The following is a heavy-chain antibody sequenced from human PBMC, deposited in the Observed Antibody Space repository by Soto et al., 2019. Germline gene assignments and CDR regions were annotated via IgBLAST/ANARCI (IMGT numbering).Heavy chain of an antibody. CDR3: ARDGRDGPTYFDY. J-gene: IGHJ4*02. D-gene: IGHD1-26*01. Sequence: GGSLRLSCAASGFTFSSYSMNWVRQAPGKGLEWVSSISSSSSYIYYADSVKGRFTISRDNAKNSLYLQMNSLRAEDTAVYYCARDGRDGPTYFDYWGQGTLVTVSS. CDR2: ISSSSSYI. CDR1: GFTFSSYS. V-gene: IGHV3-21*01.